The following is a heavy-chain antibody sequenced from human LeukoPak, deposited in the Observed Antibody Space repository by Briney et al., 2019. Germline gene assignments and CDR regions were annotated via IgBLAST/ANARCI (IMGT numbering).Heavy chain of an antibody. J-gene: IGHJ4*02. V-gene: IGHV3-66*02. CDR1: VFTVSRNY. CDR2: IYSGGST. CDR3: ASTYDFWSGYCRDY. Sequence: PGGSLRLSCAACVFTVSRNYMSWVREAPEKGLEWVSDIYSGGSTYYADSAKGRFTISRDNSKNTLYLKMNSLRAKDTAVYYCASTYDFWSGYCRDYWGQGTLVTVSS. D-gene: IGHD3-3*01.